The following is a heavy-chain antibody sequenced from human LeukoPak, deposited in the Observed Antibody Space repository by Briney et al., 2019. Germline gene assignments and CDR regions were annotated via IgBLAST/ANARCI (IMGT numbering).Heavy chain of an antibody. CDR3: ATDRGWFFDN. J-gene: IGHJ4*02. Sequence: GGSLRLSCAASGFTFSSSGMHWVRQAPGTGLEWVAFISHEGIEKYYADSVKGRFTTSRDNSKNTLYLQMNSLRDEDTAVFYCATDRGWFFDNWGQGTLVTVAS. CDR1: GFTFSSSG. D-gene: IGHD6-19*01. V-gene: IGHV3-30*03. CDR2: ISHEGIEK.